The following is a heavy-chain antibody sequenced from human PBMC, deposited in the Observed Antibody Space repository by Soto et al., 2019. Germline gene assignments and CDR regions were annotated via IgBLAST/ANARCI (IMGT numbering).Heavy chain of an antibody. CDR1: GYSFTSYW. J-gene: IGHJ5*02. CDR3: AIMVYANRAGLNWFDP. Sequence: PGESLKISCKGSGYSFTSYWISWVRQMPGKGLEWMGRIDPSDSYTNYSPSFQGHVTISADKSISTAYLQWSSLKASDTAMYYCAIMVYANRAGLNWFDPWGQGTLVTVSS. D-gene: IGHD2-8*01. CDR2: IDPSDSYT. V-gene: IGHV5-10-1*01.